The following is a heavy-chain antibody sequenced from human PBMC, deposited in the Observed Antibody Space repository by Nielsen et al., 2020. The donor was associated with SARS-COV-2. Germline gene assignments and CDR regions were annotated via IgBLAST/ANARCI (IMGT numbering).Heavy chain of an antibody. Sequence: VRQAPGKGLEYVSAISSNGGSTYYADSVKGRFTISRDNSKNTLYLQMSSLRAEDTAVYYCVRDGPDDYTYCSGGSCHPPAFDIWGQGTMVTVSS. V-gene: IGHV3-64D*09. D-gene: IGHD2-15*01. J-gene: IGHJ3*02. CDR2: ISSNGGST. CDR3: VRDGPDDYTYCSGGSCHPPAFDI.